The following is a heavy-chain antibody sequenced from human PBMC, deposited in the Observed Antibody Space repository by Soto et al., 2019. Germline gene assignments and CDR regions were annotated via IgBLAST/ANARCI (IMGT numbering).Heavy chain of an antibody. Sequence: QVQLVESGGGVVQPGRSLRLSCAASGFTFSSYAMHWVRQAPGKGLEWVAVISYDGSNKYYADSVKGRFTISRDNSKNTLYLQMNSLRAEDTAVYYCAGDMTAMAPLDAVDWGQGTLVTVSS. CDR2: ISYDGSNK. V-gene: IGHV3-30-3*01. J-gene: IGHJ4*02. CDR3: AGDMTAMAPLDAVD. D-gene: IGHD5-18*01. CDR1: GFTFSSYA.